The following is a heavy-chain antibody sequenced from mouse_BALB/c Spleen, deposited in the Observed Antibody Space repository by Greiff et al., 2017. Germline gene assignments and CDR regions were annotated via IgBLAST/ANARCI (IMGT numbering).Heavy chain of an antibody. J-gene: IGHJ2*01. D-gene: IGHD2-3*01. CDR3: ARDGPFDY. Sequence: EVKVVESGGGLVQPGGSRKLSCAASGFTFSSFGMHWVRQAPEKGLEWVAYISSGSSTIYYADTVKGRFTISRDNPKNTLFLQMTSLRSEDTAMYYCARDGPFDYWGQGTTLTVSS. V-gene: IGHV5-17*02. CDR2: ISSGSSTI. CDR1: GFTFSSFG.